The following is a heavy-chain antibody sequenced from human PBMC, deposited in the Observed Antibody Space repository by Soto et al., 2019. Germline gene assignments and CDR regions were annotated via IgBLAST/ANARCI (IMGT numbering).Heavy chain of an antibody. CDR3: GRESGETWDYEAS. CDR2: LNTYGNT. J-gene: IGHJ5*02. Sequence: SETLSLTCTVSGGSISSYRWSWIRQPAGKGLEWIGRLNTYGNTHYNPSLKSRVTVSVDTSRNQFFLTLRSVTAADSAVYHCGRESGETWDYEASWGQGTLVTV. CDR1: GGSISSYR. D-gene: IGHD1-7*01. V-gene: IGHV4-4*07.